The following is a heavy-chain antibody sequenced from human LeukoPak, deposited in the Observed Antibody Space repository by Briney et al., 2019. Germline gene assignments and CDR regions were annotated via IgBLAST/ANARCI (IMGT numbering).Heavy chain of an antibody. D-gene: IGHD6-19*01. CDR3: AREYRSGWLVGANGY. V-gene: IGHV4-39*02. CDR1: GGSISSSSCY. J-gene: IGHJ4*02. Sequence: SETLSLTCTVSGGSISSSSCYWGWIRQPPGKGLEWIGSIYYRGNSYYNPSLKSRVTISVDTSKNQFSLNLSSVTAADTAVYYCAREYRSGWLVGANGYWGQGTLVTVSS. CDR2: IYYRGNS.